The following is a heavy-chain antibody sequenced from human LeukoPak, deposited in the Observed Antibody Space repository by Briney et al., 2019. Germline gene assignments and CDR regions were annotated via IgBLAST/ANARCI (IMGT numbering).Heavy chain of an antibody. CDR2: IKHDGSEK. V-gene: IGHV3-7*01. D-gene: IGHD6-13*01. CDR1: GFTFSDHW. Sequence: GGSLRLSCAASGFTFSDHWMSWVRRAPGKRLEWVSNIKHDGSEKYYVDSVKGRFTISRDNAKNSLYLQMNSLRAEDTAVYYCARGGIAEWDDAFDIWGQGTMVTVSS. CDR3: ARGGIAEWDDAFDI. J-gene: IGHJ3*02.